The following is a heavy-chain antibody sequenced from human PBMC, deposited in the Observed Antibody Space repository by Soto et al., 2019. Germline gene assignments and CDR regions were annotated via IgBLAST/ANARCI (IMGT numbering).Heavy chain of an antibody. CDR3: AKWGRQQLAHSYYMDV. D-gene: IGHD6-6*01. CDR1: GFTFSSYA. CDR2: ISGSGGST. Sequence: GESLKISCAASGFTFSSYAMSWVRQAPGKGLEWVSAISGSGGSTYYADSVKGRFTISRDNSKNTLYLQMNSLRAEDTAVYYCAKWGRQQLAHSYYMDVWGKGTTVTVSS. J-gene: IGHJ6*03. V-gene: IGHV3-23*01.